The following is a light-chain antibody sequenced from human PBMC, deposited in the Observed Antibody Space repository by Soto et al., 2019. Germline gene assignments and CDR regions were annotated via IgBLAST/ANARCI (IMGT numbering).Light chain of an antibody. CDR1: SSDVGNYNS. Sequence: QSALTQPRSVSGSPGQSVTISCTGTSSDVGNYNSVSWYRHHPGKAPKVLIYDVSKRPSGVPDRFAGSKSGNTASLTVSVLQADDEADYYCASYVGSSGLLFGGGTKQTVL. CDR2: DVS. J-gene: IGLJ2*01. V-gene: IGLV2-11*01. CDR3: ASYVGSSGLL.